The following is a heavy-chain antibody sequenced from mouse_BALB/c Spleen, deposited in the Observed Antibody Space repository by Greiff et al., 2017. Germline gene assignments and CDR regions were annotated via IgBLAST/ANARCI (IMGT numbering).Heavy chain of an antibody. V-gene: IGHV1S126*01. CDR1: GYSFTSYW. Sequence: QVQLKQSGPELVKPGALVKISCKASGYSFTSYWMNWVKQRPGQGLEWIGMIHPSDSETRLNQKFKDKATLTVDKSSSTAYMQLSSPTSEDSAVYYCARPTYDYDVAWFAYWGQGTLVTVSA. J-gene: IGHJ3*01. CDR2: IHPSDSET. CDR3: ARPTYDYDVAWFAY. D-gene: IGHD2-4*01.